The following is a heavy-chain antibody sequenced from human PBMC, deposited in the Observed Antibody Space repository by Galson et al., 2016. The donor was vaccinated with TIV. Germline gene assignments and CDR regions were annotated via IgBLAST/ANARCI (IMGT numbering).Heavy chain of an antibody. CDR2: LDHDDDK. CDR3: ARAEGWGLDH. Sequence: PALVKPTQTLTLTCTFSGLSLSTRGMCVSWIRQPPGKALEWLARLDHDDDKYYSTSLKSSLTIAKETSKSQVVLTMTNMAPVDTATYYCARAEGWGLDHWGQGTLVTVSS. J-gene: IGHJ4*02. D-gene: IGHD1-26*01. CDR1: GLSLSTRGMC. V-gene: IGHV2-70*11.